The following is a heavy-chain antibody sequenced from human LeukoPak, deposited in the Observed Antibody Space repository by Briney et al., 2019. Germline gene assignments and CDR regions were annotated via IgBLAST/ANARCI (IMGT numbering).Heavy chain of an antibody. CDR2: IYNSGRT. Sequence: SETLSLTCTVSGGSISSYYWSWIRQPAGKGLEWIGRIYNSGRTNYNPSLKSRVTMSVDTSKNQFSLKLSSVTAADTAVYYCAREGYDSSGYYPDYWGQGTLVTVSS. J-gene: IGHJ4*02. CDR3: AREGYDSSGYYPDY. V-gene: IGHV4-4*07. CDR1: GGSISSYY. D-gene: IGHD3-22*01.